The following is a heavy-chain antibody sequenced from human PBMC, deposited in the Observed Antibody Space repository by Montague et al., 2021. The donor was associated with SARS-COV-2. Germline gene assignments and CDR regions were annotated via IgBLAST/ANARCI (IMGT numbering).Heavy chain of an antibody. CDR2: IYYSGST. V-gene: IGHV4-59*01. J-gene: IGHJ4*02. CDR1: GGSISSYY. CDR3: ARASVARKVLDY. Sequence: SXTLSLTCTVSGGSISSYYWSWIRQPPGKGLEWIGYIYYSGSTNYNPSLKSRVTISVDTSKNQFSLKLSSVTAADTAVYYCARASVARKVLDYWGQGTLVTVSS. D-gene: IGHD6-19*01.